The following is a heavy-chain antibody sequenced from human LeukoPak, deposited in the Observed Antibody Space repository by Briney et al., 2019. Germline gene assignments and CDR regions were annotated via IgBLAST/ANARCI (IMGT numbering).Heavy chain of an antibody. V-gene: IGHV1-18*01. CDR2: ISAYNGNT. J-gene: IGHJ4*02. Sequence: ASVKVSCKASGYTFTSYGISWVRQAPGQGLEWMGWISAYNGNTNYAQKLQGRVAMTTDTSTSTAYMELRSLRSDDTAVYYCARQTLLRYFDWLSIDYWGQGTLVTVSS. D-gene: IGHD3-9*01. CDR3: ARQTLLRYFDWLSIDY. CDR1: GYTFTSYG.